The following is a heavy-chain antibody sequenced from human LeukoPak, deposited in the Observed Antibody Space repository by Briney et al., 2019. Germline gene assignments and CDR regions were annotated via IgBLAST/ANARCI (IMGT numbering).Heavy chain of an antibody. CDR1: GFTFDDYA. Sequence: GGSLRLSCAASGFTFDDYAMHWVRHAPGKGLEWVSGISWNSGSIGYADSVKGRFTISRDNAKNSLYLQMNSLRAEDTALYYCAKDKGGTGDYYFDYWGQGTLVTVSS. J-gene: IGHJ4*02. D-gene: IGHD4-17*01. CDR3: AKDKGGTGDYYFDY. V-gene: IGHV3-9*01. CDR2: ISWNSGSI.